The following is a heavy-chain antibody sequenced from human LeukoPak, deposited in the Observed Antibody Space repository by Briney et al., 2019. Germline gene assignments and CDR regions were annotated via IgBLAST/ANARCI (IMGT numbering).Heavy chain of an antibody. CDR3: ARANYYGSGSDY. CDR1: GFSFNNYA. V-gene: IGHV3-66*01. D-gene: IGHD3-10*01. Sequence: GGSLRLSCVASGFSFNNYAVNWVRQAPGKGLEWVSVIYSGGSTYYADSVKGRFTISRDNSKNTLYLQMNSLRAEDTAVYYCARANYYGSGSDYWGQGTLVTVSS. CDR2: IYSGGST. J-gene: IGHJ4*02.